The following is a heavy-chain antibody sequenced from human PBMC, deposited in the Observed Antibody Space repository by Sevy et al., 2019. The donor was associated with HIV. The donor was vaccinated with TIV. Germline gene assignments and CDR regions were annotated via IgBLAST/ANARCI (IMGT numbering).Heavy chain of an antibody. Sequence: GGSLRLSCAASGFTFSSYGMHWVRQAPGKGLEWVAVMSYDGSNKYYADSVKGRFTISRDNSKNTLYLQMNSLRAEDTAVYYCASLFSSGWAGLAFDYWGQGTLVTVSS. D-gene: IGHD6-19*01. J-gene: IGHJ4*02. CDR3: ASLFSSGWAGLAFDY. V-gene: IGHV3-30*03. CDR1: GFTFSSYG. CDR2: MSYDGSNK.